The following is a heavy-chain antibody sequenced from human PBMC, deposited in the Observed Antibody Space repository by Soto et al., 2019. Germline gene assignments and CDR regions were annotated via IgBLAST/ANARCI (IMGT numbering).Heavy chain of an antibody. CDR3: ARYYYDSGSYHKYYFDY. CDR2: VYSSGST. Sequence: LSLTFTVSVDSISSSRYYWGWIRQPPGQGLGWIGSVYSSGSTNYNPSLKSRVTISVDTSKNQFSLKLSSVTAADTAVYYCARYYYDSGSYHKYYFDYWGQGTLVTVSS. J-gene: IGHJ4*02. D-gene: IGHD3-10*01. CDR1: VDSISSSRYY. V-gene: IGHV4-39*01.